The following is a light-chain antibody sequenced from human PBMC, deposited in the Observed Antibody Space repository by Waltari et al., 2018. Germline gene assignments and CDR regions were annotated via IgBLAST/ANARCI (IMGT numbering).Light chain of an antibody. CDR1: SFDIANSF. Sequence: QSVLTQPPSVSAAPGQKVTISCSGHSFDIANSFFSWYQHLPGTAPKLLIYENDKRPSGIPDRLSASKSGTSATLDISGLQIGDEADYYCGTWDGSLRGWVFGGGTKLTVL. J-gene: IGLJ3*02. CDR3: GTWDGSLRGWV. V-gene: IGLV1-51*02. CDR2: END.